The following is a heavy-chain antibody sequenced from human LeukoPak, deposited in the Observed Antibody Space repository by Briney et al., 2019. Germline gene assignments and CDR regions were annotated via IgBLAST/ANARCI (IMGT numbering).Heavy chain of an antibody. Sequence: GASMKLCCKASGYTLTSNGISWVRQAPGQGLEWMGLFSAYKGNTIYEQKFERRGTMTTDTSTSTDYMELRSLRSDDTAVYYCARWRGVDVLRYFDYEMEPAAPSGHFDHWGQGTLVTVSS. D-gene: IGHD3-9*01. CDR2: FSAYKGNT. CDR1: GYTLTSNG. V-gene: IGHV1-18*04. J-gene: IGHJ4*02. CDR3: ARWRGVDVLRYFDYEMEPAAPSGHFDH.